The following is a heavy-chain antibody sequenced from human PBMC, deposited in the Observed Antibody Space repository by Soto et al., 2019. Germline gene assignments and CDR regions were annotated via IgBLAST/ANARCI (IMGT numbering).Heavy chain of an antibody. CDR2: FCGSGGST. Sequence: PGGSLRLSCAASGFTFSSYAMSWVRQAPGKGLEWVSFFCGSGGSTYYADSVKGRFTISRDNSKNTLYLQLNSLRAEDTAVYYCAKDLGRRYCSSTSCYALGAFDIWGQGTMVTVSS. J-gene: IGHJ3*02. V-gene: IGHV3-23*01. CDR1: GFTFSSYA. D-gene: IGHD2-2*01. CDR3: AKDLGRRYCSSTSCYALGAFDI.